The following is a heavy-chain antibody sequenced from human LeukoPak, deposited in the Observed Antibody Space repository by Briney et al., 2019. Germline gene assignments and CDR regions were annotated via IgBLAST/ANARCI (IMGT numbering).Heavy chain of an antibody. D-gene: IGHD3-16*02. CDR3: ARGEDYVWGSYRPPAFDY. J-gene: IGHJ4*02. CDR1: GFTFSSYS. CDR2: ISSSSSYI. V-gene: IGHV3-21*01. Sequence: TGGSLRLSCAASGFTFSSYSMNWVRQAPGKGLEWVSSISSSSSYIYYADSVKGRFTISRDNAKNSLYLQMNSLRVEDTAVYYCARGEDYVWGSYRPPAFDYWGQGTLVTVSS.